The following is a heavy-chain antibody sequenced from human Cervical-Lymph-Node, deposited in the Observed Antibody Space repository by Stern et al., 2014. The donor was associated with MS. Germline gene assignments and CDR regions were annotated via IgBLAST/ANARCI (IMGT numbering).Heavy chain of an antibody. CDR1: GFTSSSHW. J-gene: IGHJ6*02. CDR2: INSDGSST. D-gene: IGHD4-17*01. V-gene: IGHV3-74*01. CDR3: AREGTTVTTGYYYGLDV. Sequence: EVQLVESGGGLVQPGGSLRLSCAAPGFTSSSHWMHWVRQAPGKGLVWVSRINSDGSSTNYADSVKGRFTISRDNAKNTVFLQMNSLRAEDTAVYYCAREGTTVTTGYYYGLDVWGQGTTVTVSS.